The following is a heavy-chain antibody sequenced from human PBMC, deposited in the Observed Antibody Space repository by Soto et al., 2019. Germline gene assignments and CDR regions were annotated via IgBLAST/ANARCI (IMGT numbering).Heavy chain of an antibody. CDR1: GFSLSTSGVG. J-gene: IGHJ5*02. CDR3: AHSAPGFSLTGYFTKNWFDP. CDR2: IYWDDDK. Sequence: GSGPTLVNPTQTLTLTCTFSGFSLSTSGVGVGWIRQPPGKALEWLALIYWDDDKRYSPSLKSRLTITKDTSKNQVVLTMTNMDPVDTATYYCAHSAPGFSLTGYFTKNWFDPWGQGTLVTVSS. V-gene: IGHV2-5*02. D-gene: IGHD3-9*01.